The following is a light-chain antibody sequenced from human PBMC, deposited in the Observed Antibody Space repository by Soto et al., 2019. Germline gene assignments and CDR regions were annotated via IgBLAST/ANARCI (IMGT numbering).Light chain of an antibody. J-gene: IGLJ2*01. Sequence: QSVLTQPPSASGTPGQRVTISCSGSSSNSESNFVYWYQQFPGTAPRLLIYRNNQRPSGVPDRFSGCKSGTSASLAISALRSEDEADYYCTVWDDSLRARLFGGGTKVTAL. V-gene: IGLV1-47*01. CDR3: TVWDDSLRARL. CDR1: SSNSESNF. CDR2: RNN.